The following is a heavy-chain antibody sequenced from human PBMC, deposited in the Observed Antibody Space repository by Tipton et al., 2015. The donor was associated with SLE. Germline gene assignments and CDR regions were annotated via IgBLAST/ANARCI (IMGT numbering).Heavy chain of an antibody. CDR1: GGSISTTSYY. V-gene: IGHV4-39*07. Sequence: TLSLTCSVSGGSISTTSYYWGWIRQPLGKGLEWIANIYHDGSTYYNPSLKSRVTISVDTSKNQFSLKLTSVTAADTAVFYRARHRGYFTVSDYIDYWGQGSLVTVSS. D-gene: IGHD2-8*01. J-gene: IGHJ4*02. CDR2: IYHDGST. CDR3: ARHRGYFTVSDYIDY.